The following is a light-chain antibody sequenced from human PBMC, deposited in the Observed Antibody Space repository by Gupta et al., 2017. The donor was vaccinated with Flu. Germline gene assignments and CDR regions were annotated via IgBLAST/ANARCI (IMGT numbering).Light chain of an antibody. CDR3: QQDDSSPIT. Sequence: EIVLTQSPGTLSLSPWERATLSCRASQSVSSSYLAWYQQKPGQAPRLLIYGASSRATGIPDRFSGSGSGTXFTLTIXRLEPEDFAVYYCQQDDSSPITFGXGTKVDIK. V-gene: IGKV3-20*01. J-gene: IGKJ3*01. CDR2: GAS. CDR1: QSVSSSY.